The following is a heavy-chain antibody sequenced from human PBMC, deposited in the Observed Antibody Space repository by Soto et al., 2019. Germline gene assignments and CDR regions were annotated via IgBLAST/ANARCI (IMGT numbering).Heavy chain of an antibody. Sequence: QVQLQESGPGLVKPSQTLSLTCTVSGGSISSGGYYWSWIRQHPGKGLEWIGYIYYSGSTYYNPSLKSRVTITVDTSKNQFSLKLSSVTAADTAVYYCARGDYGDYVFLDYWGQGTLVTVSS. V-gene: IGHV4-31*03. J-gene: IGHJ4*02. CDR2: IYYSGST. CDR1: GGSISSGGYY. D-gene: IGHD4-17*01. CDR3: ARGDYGDYVFLDY.